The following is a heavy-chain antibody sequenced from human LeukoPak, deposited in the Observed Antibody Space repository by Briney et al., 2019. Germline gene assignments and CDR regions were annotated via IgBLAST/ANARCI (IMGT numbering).Heavy chain of an antibody. D-gene: IGHD3-10*01. J-gene: IGHJ4*02. V-gene: IGHV4-38-2*02. CDR3: ARSRGSGSYPPEFDY. CDR1: GYSISSGYY. CDR2: IYHSGST. Sequence: SEALSLTCTVSGYSISSGYYWGWIRQPPGKGLEWIGSIYHSGSTYYSPSLKSRVTISLDTSKNQFSLRLSSVTAADTAVYYCARSRGSGSYPPEFDYWGQGTLVTVSS.